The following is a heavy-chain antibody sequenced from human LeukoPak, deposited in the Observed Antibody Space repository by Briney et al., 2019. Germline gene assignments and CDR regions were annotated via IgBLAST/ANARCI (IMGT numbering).Heavy chain of an antibody. CDR2: INPNTGDT. D-gene: IGHD3-10*01. CDR3: ANTYALGNYYKGGFDP. CDR1: GYTFISYN. Sequence: ASVRVSCKASGYTFISYNINWLRQATGQGLEWMGWINPNTGDTNFAQKFQGRVTMTRDTSIRTVYMELSRLRSDDTAVYYCANTYALGNYYKGGFDPWGQGTLVTVSS. V-gene: IGHV1-2*02. J-gene: IGHJ5*02.